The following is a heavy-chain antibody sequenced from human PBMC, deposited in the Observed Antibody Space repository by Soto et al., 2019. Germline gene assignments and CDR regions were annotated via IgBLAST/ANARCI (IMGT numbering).Heavy chain of an antibody. V-gene: IGHV4-31*03. D-gene: IGHD2-2*01. Sequence: SETLSLTCTVSGGSISSGGYYWSWIRQHPGKGLEWIGYIYYSGSTYYNQSLKSRVTISVDTSKNQFSLKLSSVTAADTAVYYCARVPAAMYWFDPWGQGTLVTVSS. CDR1: GGSISSGGYY. CDR2: IYYSGST. J-gene: IGHJ5*02. CDR3: ARVPAAMYWFDP.